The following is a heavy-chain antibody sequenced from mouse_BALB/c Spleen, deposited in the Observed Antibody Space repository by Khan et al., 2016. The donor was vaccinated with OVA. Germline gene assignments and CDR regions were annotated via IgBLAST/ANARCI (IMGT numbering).Heavy chain of an antibody. CDR3: ARQNYGPFAY. Sequence: EVELVESGGDLVKPGGSLKLSCSASGFTFSTFAMSWVRQTPEKRLEWVATINTGSDYIYYVDSVKGRFTISRDNAKNTLYLQMSRLRSEDTAMYYCARQNYGPFAYWGQGTLVTVSA. CDR1: GFTFSTFA. D-gene: IGHD1-1*01. CDR2: INTGSDYI. V-gene: IGHV5-9-3*01. J-gene: IGHJ3*01.